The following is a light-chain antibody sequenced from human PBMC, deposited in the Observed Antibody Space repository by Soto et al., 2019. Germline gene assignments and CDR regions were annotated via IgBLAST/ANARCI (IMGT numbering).Light chain of an antibody. CDR1: QSVSSN. V-gene: IGKV3-15*01. J-gene: IGKJ5*01. CDR3: QQFNNWPHT. CDR2: GAS. Sequence: EIVMTQSPATLSVSPGERATLSCRASQSVSSNLAWYQQKPGQAPRLIIYGASTRATGIQARFSGSGSGTEFTLTIRSLQSEDFAVYYCQQFNNWPHTFGQGTRLEIK.